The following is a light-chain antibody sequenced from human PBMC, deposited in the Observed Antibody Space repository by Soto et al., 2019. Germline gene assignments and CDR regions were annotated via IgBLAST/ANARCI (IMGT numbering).Light chain of an antibody. J-gene: IGKJ1*01. CDR3: QQGYSTPWT. CDR1: QVISTS. V-gene: IGKV1-9*01. Sequence: DIQMTQSPSSLSASVGESVTITCRASQVISTSLAWYQVKPGKAPKLLIYAASTLESGVPSRFSATVSGTEFSLTINSLQPEDFATYYCQQGYSTPWTFGQGTKVDIK. CDR2: AAS.